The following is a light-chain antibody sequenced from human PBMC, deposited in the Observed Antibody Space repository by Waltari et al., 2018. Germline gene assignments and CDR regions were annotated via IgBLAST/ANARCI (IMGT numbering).Light chain of an antibody. CDR3: CSYTDSTTLV. CDR1: SSDVGNYNF. V-gene: IGLV2-23*01. CDR2: EDT. J-gene: IGLJ2*01. Sequence: QSALTQPASVSGSPGQSITISCTGTSSDVGNYNFVSWYQHHPGKAPRLMIYEDTKRNSGVYNRFSVSESGNAASRPLSGLQAEDEADYYCCSYTDSTTLVFGGGTGLTVL.